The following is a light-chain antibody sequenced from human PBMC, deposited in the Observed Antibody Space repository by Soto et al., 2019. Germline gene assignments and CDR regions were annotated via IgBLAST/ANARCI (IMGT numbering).Light chain of an antibody. J-gene: IGLJ1*01. CDR3: AAWDDSLSGRYV. Sequence: QSVLTQPPSASVTPRQRVTIPCSGSSSNIGSNYVYWYQQLPGTAPKLLIYRNNQRPSGVPDRFSGSKSGTSASLAISGLRSEDEADYYCAAWDDSLSGRYVFGTGTKVTVL. V-gene: IGLV1-47*01. CDR2: RNN. CDR1: SSNIGSNY.